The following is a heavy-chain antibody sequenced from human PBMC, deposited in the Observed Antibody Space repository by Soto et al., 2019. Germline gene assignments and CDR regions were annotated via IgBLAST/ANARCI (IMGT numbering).Heavy chain of an antibody. CDR2: IDWDDDK. CDR1: GFSLSTSGMR. CDR3: ARLGVGATPYFDY. V-gene: IGHV2-70*04. Sequence: SGPTLVNPTQTLTLTCTFSGFSLSTSGMRVSWIRQPPGKALEWLARIDWDDDKFYSTSLKTRLTISKDTSKNQVVLTMTNMDPVDTATYYCARLGVGATPYFDYWGKGTRVTVPS. J-gene: IGHJ4*02. D-gene: IGHD1-26*01.